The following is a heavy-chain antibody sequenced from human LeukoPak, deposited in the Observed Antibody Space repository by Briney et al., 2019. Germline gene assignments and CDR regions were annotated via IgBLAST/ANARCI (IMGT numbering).Heavy chain of an antibody. CDR2: INSDGRSR. J-gene: IGHJ5*02. CDR3: AKAFSTTVTINWFDP. D-gene: IGHD4-4*01. V-gene: IGHV3-74*01. CDR1: GFTFSSYW. Sequence: GGSLRLSCAASGFTFSSYWMHWVRQAPGKGLVWVSRINSDGRSRSYAESAKGRFTISRDNAKNTLYLQMNSLRAEDTAVYYCAKAFSTTVTINWFDPWGQGTLVTVSS.